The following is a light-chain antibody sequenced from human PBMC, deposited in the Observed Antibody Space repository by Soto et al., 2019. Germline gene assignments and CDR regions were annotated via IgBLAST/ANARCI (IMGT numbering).Light chain of an antibody. Sequence: QSVLTQSPSASGSPGQSVTTSCIGTSSDVGGHNYVSWYQHHPGKAPKLIIYEVTKRPSGVPDRFSGSRSGTTASLTVSGLQAEDEADYYCSSYAGSSNVFGTGTKVTVL. V-gene: IGLV2-8*01. CDR3: SSYAGSSNV. CDR1: SSDVGGHNY. J-gene: IGLJ1*01. CDR2: EVT.